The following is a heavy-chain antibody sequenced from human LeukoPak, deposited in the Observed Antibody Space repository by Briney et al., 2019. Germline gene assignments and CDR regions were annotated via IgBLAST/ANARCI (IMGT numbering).Heavy chain of an antibody. Sequence: ASVKVSCKASGYTFNNYAIHWVRQAPGQRLEWMAWINAGNGNTKYSQNFQGRVSMTRDTSANTVYMELSSLISEDTAVYYCASSSGFDWGVYFYAMDVWGKGTTVIVSS. CDR2: INAGNGNT. CDR3: ASSSGFDWGVYFYAMDV. CDR1: GYTFNNYA. D-gene: IGHD5-12*01. J-gene: IGHJ6*04. V-gene: IGHV1-3*01.